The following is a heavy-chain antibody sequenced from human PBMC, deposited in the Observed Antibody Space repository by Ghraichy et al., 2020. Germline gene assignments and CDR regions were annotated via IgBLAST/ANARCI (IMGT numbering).Heavy chain of an antibody. CDR2: ISYDGSNK. Sequence: GGSLRLSCAASGFTFSSYAMHWVRQAPGKGLEWVAVISYDGSNKYYADSVKGRFTISRDNSKNTLYLQMNSLRAEDTAVYYCARELPRRYYYDSSGYYQGWFDPWGQGTLVTGSS. CDR3: ARELPRRYYYDSSGYYQGWFDP. V-gene: IGHV3-30-3*01. D-gene: IGHD3-22*01. CDR1: GFTFSSYA. J-gene: IGHJ5*02.